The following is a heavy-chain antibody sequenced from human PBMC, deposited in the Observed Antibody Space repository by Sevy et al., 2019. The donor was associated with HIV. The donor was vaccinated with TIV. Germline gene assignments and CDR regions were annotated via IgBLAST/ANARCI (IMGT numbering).Heavy chain of an antibody. CDR3: AKGGVVGAAGRREWFDP. CDR1: GFTFSSYA. Sequence: GGYLRLSCAASGFTFSSYAMSWVRQAPGKGLEWVSAISGSGGSTYYADSVKGRFTISRDNSKNTLYLQMNSLRAEDTAVYYCAKGGVVGAAGRREWFDPWGQGTLVTVSS. CDR2: ISGSGGST. D-gene: IGHD6-13*01. J-gene: IGHJ5*02. V-gene: IGHV3-23*01.